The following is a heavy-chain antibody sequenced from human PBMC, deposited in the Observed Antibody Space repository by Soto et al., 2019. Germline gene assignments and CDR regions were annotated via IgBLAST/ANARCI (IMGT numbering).Heavy chain of an antibody. D-gene: IGHD3-9*01. CDR3: ASSVILTGGSYKGLIRLHYFDT. J-gene: IGHJ4*02. CDR1: GGSISSYY. CDR2: IYYSGST. Sequence: SETLSLTCTVSGGSISSYYWSWIRQPPGKGLEWIGYIYYSGSTNYNPSLKSRVTISVDTSKNQFSLKLSSVTAADTAVYYCASSVILTGGSYKGLIRLHYFDTWGPGTLVTVSS. V-gene: IGHV4-59*08.